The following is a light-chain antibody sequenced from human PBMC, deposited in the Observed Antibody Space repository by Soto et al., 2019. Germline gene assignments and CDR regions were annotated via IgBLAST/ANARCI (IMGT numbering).Light chain of an antibody. CDR1: SSDDGGYNL. CDR3: YSYTGSYTFYV. J-gene: IGLJ1*01. Sequence: QSALTQPRSVSGSPGQSVTISCTGTSSDDGGYNLVSWYQQHPGKAPKLMIYDVSKRPSGVPDRFSGSKSGNTASLTISGLQAEDEADYYCYSYTGSYTFYVFGTGTKLTVL. V-gene: IGLV2-11*01. CDR2: DVS.